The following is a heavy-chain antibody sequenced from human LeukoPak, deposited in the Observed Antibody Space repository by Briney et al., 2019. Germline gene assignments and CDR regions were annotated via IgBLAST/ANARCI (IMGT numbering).Heavy chain of an antibody. D-gene: IGHD6-19*01. Sequence: GGSLRLSCAASGFTFSDQSMNWVRQAPGKGLEWVGRIKSKTNGGTPDYAAPVKGRFTISRDDSKSTLYLQMNSLETEDTATYYCATEGGSGWYGHFDHWGQGTLVTVSS. CDR2: IKSKTNGGTP. CDR1: GFTFSDQS. V-gene: IGHV3-15*01. CDR3: ATEGGSGWYGHFDH. J-gene: IGHJ4*02.